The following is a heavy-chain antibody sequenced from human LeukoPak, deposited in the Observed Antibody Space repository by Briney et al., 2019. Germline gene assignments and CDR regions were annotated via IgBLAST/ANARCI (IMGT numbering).Heavy chain of an antibody. D-gene: IGHD5-18*01. V-gene: IGHV4-34*01. CDR1: GGSFSGYY. CDR3: ARHNPGIGYSYGYSLGWFDP. Sequence: SGTLSLTCAVYGGSFSGYYWSWIRQPPGKGLEWIGEINHSGSTNYNPSLKSRVTISVDTSKNQFSLKLSSVTAADTAVYYCARHNPGIGYSYGYSLGWFDPWGQGTLVTVSS. CDR2: INHSGST. J-gene: IGHJ5*02.